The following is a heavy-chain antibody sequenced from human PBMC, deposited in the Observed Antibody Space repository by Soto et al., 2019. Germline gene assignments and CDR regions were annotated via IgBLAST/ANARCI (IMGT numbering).Heavy chain of an antibody. D-gene: IGHD3-10*01. CDR3: ARFGSAPYYYYGVDV. J-gene: IGHJ6*02. CDR2: VSGYTGNT. CDR1: GYIFTNYD. V-gene: IGHV1-18*01. Sequence: QVRLVLSESEVKKPGASVKVSCKASGYIFTNYDITWVRQAPGQGLEWMGWVSGYTGNTKYAQKFQDRVTMTTDTSTSTVYMELRSLRSDDTAVYYCARFGSAPYYYYGVDVWGQGTTVFVSS.